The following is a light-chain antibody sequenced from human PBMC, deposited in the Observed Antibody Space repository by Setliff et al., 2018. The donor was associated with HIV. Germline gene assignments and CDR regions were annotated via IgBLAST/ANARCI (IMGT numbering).Light chain of an antibody. Sequence: QSALTQPRSVSGSPGQSVTISCTGTSSDVGGYTYVSWYQQHPGKAPKLIIYEVRNRPSGVSTRFSGSKSGNTASLTISGLRPEDEADYYCASYAITNTLPFGTGTKVTVL. CDR1: SSDVGGYTY. J-gene: IGLJ1*01. V-gene: IGLV2-14*03. CDR2: EVR. CDR3: ASYAITNTLP.